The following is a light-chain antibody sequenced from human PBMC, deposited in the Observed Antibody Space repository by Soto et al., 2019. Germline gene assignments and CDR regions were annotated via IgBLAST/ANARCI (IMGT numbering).Light chain of an antibody. CDR2: GAS. J-gene: IGKJ3*01. Sequence: EIVWKQPPGTLYLSPGEIATLSCRASQSVSGNCFAWYQQRPGQAPRLLISGASYRAAGIPDRFSGRGSGTDFTLTIRRLEPEDFAVYYCQQCGGSPFTFGPGTKVDIK. V-gene: IGKV3-20*01. CDR3: QQCGGSPFT. CDR1: QSVSGNC.